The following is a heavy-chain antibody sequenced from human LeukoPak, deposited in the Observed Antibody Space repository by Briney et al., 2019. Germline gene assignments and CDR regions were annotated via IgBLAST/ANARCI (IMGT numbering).Heavy chain of an antibody. CDR3: ARTGRGITYYDFWSGYRWFDP. D-gene: IGHD3-3*01. J-gene: IGHJ5*02. CDR1: GYTFTSYG. CDR2: ISAYNGNT. V-gene: IGHV1-18*01. Sequence: ASVEVSCKASGYTFTSYGISWVRQAPGQGLEWMGWISAYNGNTNYAQKLQGRVTMTTDTSTSTAYMELRSLRSDDTAVYYCARTGRGITYYDFWSGYRWFDPWGQGTLVTVSS.